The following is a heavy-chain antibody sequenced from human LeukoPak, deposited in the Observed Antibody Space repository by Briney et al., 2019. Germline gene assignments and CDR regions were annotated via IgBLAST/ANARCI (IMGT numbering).Heavy chain of an antibody. Sequence: AGSLRLSSAASGFTFSNYPVHWVRQAPGKGLEWVALISYDGSNKYYADSVKGRFAISRDNSKNTLYLQMNSLRVEDTAVYYCARGYGGKTGYFDYWGQGTLVTVSS. CDR1: GFTFSNYP. D-gene: IGHD4-23*01. V-gene: IGHV3-30*09. CDR2: ISYDGSNK. CDR3: ARGYGGKTGYFDY. J-gene: IGHJ4*02.